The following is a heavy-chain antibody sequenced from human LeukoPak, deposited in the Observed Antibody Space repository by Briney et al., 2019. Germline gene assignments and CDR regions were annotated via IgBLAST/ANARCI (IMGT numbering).Heavy chain of an antibody. CDR2: INPQTGAT. Sequence: GASVKVSCKASGYTFTGYYMHWVRQAPGQGLEWMGWINPQTGATKYAQKFQGRVTMTRDTSISAAYMELNRLTSDDTAVYYCARRSYYGSGSYTFYMDVWATGTTVTVSS. J-gene: IGHJ6*03. V-gene: IGHV1-2*02. CDR1: GYTFTGYY. D-gene: IGHD3-10*01. CDR3: ARRSYYGSGSYTFYMDV.